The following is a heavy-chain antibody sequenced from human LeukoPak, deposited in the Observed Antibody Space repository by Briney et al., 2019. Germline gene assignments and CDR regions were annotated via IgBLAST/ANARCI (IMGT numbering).Heavy chain of an antibody. CDR2: VGGDDTN. CDR1: GFIFSEYA. Sequence: GGSLRLSCVASGFIFSEYAMNWVRQAPGKGLEWVSVVGGDDTNNYIDSAKGRFTISRDNSKNTLSLQMNNLRPEDTAVYYCAKDSWSRNGIYDAFDIWGQGTMVTVSS. CDR3: AKDSWSRNGIYDAFDI. D-gene: IGHD2-8*01. J-gene: IGHJ3*02. V-gene: IGHV3-23*01.